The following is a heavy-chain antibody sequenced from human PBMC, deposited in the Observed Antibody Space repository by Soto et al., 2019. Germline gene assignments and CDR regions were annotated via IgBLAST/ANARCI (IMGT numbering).Heavy chain of an antibody. V-gene: IGHV2-5*02. Sequence: QITLKESGPSLVKPTQTLTLTCTSSGFSLTTSGVAVGWIRQPPGKALEWLALIYGDDDKRYSTSLKTRLAISRGTSENRVVLTMTDMDPVDTATYSCALSKFGSYVGAFVIWGQGTMVTVSS. CDR3: ALSKFGSYVGAFVI. CDR2: IYGDDDK. CDR1: GFSLTTSGVA. J-gene: IGHJ3*02. D-gene: IGHD3-10*01.